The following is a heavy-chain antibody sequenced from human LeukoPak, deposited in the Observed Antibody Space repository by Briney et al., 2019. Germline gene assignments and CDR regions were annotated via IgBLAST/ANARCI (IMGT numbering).Heavy chain of an antibody. Sequence: PGRSLRLSCVASGFPFSSYAIHWVRQAPGKGLEWVAVSSYEGNSNYYADSVRGRFTISRDNAKNSLYLQMNSLRAEDTAVYYCARGPLYYYDSSGYYRTGFDYWGQGTLVTVSS. V-gene: IGHV3-30-3*01. CDR3: ARGPLYYYDSSGYYRTGFDY. CDR1: GFPFSSYA. J-gene: IGHJ4*02. D-gene: IGHD3-22*01. CDR2: SSYEGNSN.